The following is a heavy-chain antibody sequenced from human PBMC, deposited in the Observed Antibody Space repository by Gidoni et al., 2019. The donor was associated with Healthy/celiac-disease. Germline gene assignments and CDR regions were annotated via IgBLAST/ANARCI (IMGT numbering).Heavy chain of an antibody. V-gene: IGHV5-10-1*03. J-gene: IGHJ6*02. CDR1: GYSFTSYR. CDR3: ATSALAAAGVYYYYGMDV. Sequence: VQPAPFGAEVKKPGESLRIPRKAYGYSFTSYRISWVRQMPGKSLEWMGRIDPSDSYTNYSPSFQGHVTISADKSISTAYLQWSSLKASDTAMYYCATSALAAAGVYYYYGMDVWGQGTTVTVSS. D-gene: IGHD6-13*01. CDR2: IDPSDSYT.